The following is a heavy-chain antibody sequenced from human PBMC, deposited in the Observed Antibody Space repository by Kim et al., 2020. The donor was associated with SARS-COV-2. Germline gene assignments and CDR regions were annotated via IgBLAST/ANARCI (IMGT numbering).Heavy chain of an antibody. Sequence: GGTTVYPESVGGRFTISRDNAKNTLFLQMNSLRAEDTAVYYCAKGSALDYWGQGTLVTFSS. D-gene: IGHD3-3*01. V-gene: IGHV3-23*01. J-gene: IGHJ4*02. CDR2: GGTT. CDR3: AKGSALDY.